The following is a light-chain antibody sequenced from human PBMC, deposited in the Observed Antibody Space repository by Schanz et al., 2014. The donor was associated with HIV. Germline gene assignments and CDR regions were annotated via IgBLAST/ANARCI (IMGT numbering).Light chain of an antibody. J-gene: IGKJ1*01. V-gene: IGKV3-20*01. CDR1: QSVSSY. CDR3: QQYGSSPWT. Sequence: EIVMTQSPATLYVSPGEGATLSCRASQSVSSYLAWYQQKPGQAPRLLIYDASKRATGIPDRFIGGGSGTDFTLSISRLEPEDFAVYYCQQYGSSPWTFGQGTKVEIK. CDR2: DAS.